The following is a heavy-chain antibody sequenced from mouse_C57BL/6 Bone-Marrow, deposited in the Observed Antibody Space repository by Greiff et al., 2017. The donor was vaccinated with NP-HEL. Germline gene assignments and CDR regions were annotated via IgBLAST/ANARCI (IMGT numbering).Heavy chain of an antibody. J-gene: IGHJ3*01. V-gene: IGHV1-54*01. CDR2: INPGSGGT. CDR1: GYAFTNYL. CDR3: ARKFSAWFAY. Sequence: QVHVKQSGAELVRPGTSVKVSCKASGYAFTNYLIEWVKQRPGQGLEWIGVINPGSGGTNYNEKFKGKATLTADKSSSTAYMQLSSLTSEDSAVYFCARKFSAWFAYWGQGTLVTVSA.